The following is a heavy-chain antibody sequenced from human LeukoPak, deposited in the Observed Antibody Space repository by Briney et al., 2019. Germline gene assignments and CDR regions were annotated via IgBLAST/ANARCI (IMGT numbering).Heavy chain of an antibody. D-gene: IGHD3-3*01. CDR2: INHSGST. CDR1: GGSFSGYY. V-gene: IGHV4-34*01. J-gene: IGHJ4*02. CDR3: ARVGGSGYDFWSGYYTVFDY. Sequence: PSETLSLTCAVYGGSFSGYYWSWIRQPPEKGLEWIGEINHSGSTNYNPSLKSRVTISVDTSKNQFSLRLSSVTAADTAVYYCARVGGSGYDFWSGYYTVFDYWGQGTLVTVSS.